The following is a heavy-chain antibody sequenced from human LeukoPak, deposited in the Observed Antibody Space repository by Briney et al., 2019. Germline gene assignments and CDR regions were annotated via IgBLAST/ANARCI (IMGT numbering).Heavy chain of an antibody. D-gene: IGHD3-22*01. CDR3: ARSPATYYYDNSGYLYYFDY. CDR2: ISAYNGNT. J-gene: IGHJ4*02. V-gene: IGHV1-18*01. Sequence: ASVKVSCKASGYTFTSYGISWVRQAPGQGLEWMGWISAYNGNTNYAQKLQGRVTMTTDTSTSTAYMELRSLRSDDTAVYYCARSPATYYYDNSGYLYYFDYWGQGTLVTVSS. CDR1: GYTFTSYG.